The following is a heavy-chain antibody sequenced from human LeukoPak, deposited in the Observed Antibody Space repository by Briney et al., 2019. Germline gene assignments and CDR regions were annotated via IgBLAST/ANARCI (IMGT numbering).Heavy chain of an antibody. CDR1: GASITSRSYY. V-gene: IGHV4-39*07. CDR2: VYYNGPT. Sequence: PSETLSLTCIVSGASITSRSYYWGWVRQSPGKGLEWIGSVYYNGPTYYNPSLRSRITISRDTSKNQFSLRLSSVAAADTALYYCTRVGEKETGGRLFDYWGQGTLVIVSS. J-gene: IGHJ4*02. D-gene: IGHD3-10*01. CDR3: TRVGEKETGGRLFDY.